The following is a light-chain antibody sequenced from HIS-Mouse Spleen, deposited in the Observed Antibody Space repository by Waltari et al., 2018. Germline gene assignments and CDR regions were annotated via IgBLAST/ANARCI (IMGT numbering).Light chain of an antibody. J-gene: IGLJ1*01. CDR3: QAWDSSTYV. CDR1: TLGDKY. CDR2: QDS. V-gene: IGLV3-1*01. Sequence: SYELTQPPSVSVSPGTTASITCSGDTLGDKYACWYQQKPGQSPVLVIYQDSKRPSGIPERFSGSNSGNTATLTISGTQAMDEADYYCQAWDSSTYVFGTGTKVTVL.